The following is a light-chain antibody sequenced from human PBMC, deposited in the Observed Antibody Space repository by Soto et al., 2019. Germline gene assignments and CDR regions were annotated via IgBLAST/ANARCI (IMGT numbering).Light chain of an antibody. CDR1: SSDVGTYNY. CDR3: SSFAGSSNVI. Sequence: QSALTQPPSASGSPERSVTFSCIGTSSDVGTYNYVSWYQQHPGKAPKLMIYEVSKRPSGVPDRFSGSKSANTASLTVSGLQAEDEADYYCSSFAGSSNVIFGGGTKLTVL. V-gene: IGLV2-8*01. J-gene: IGLJ2*01. CDR2: EVS.